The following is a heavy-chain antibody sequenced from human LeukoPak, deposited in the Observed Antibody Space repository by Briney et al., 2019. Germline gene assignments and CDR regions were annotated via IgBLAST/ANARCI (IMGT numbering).Heavy chain of an antibody. CDR2: ISYVGNDK. V-gene: IGHV3-30*03. CDR1: GFIFSSYG. D-gene: IGHD3-10*01. CDR3: VRDLGYGSETLAIDY. J-gene: IGHJ4*02. Sequence: GGSLRLSCTASGFIFSSYGMHWVRQTPGKGLEWVAVISYVGNDKYYADSVKGRFTISRDNSKNTLYLQMTSLRAEDTAVYYCVRDLGYGSETLAIDYWGQGTLVTVSS.